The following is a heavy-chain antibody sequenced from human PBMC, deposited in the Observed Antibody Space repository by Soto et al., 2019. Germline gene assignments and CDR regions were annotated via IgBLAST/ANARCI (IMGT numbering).Heavy chain of an antibody. CDR1: GFTFSDYY. Sequence: QVQLLESGGGLVKPAGSLILSCAASGFTFSDYYMSWIRQAPGKGLECVAYISVSSTYANYADSVEGRFTISRDNAENSLFLQMNSLRADDTAVYYCARGVRYYSSEKPANFDYWGQGALVTVSS. V-gene: IGHV3-11*05. CDR3: ARGVRYYSSEKPANFDY. J-gene: IGHJ4*02. D-gene: IGHD3-10*01. CDR2: ISVSSTYA.